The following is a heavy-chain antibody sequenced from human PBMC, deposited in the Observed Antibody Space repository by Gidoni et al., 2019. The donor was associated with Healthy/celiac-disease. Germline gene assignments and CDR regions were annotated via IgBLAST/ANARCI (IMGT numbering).Heavy chain of an antibody. CDR1: GFTFSSYA. D-gene: IGHD2-21*02. CDR2: ISRSGGSK. Sequence: LRLPCAASGFTFSSYAMSWVRQAPGEGLEWVSAISRSGGSKYYANSVKGRFTISRDNSKNSLYLQMNSLRAEDTAVYYCAKDGTWAVTVPFDYWGQGTLVTVSS. V-gene: IGHV3-23*01. J-gene: IGHJ4*02. CDR3: AKDGTWAVTVPFDY.